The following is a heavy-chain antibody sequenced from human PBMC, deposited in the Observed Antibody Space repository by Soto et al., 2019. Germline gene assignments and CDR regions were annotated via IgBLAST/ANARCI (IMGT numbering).Heavy chain of an antibody. V-gene: IGHV1-18*01. CDR2: ISAHNGNT. CDR3: ARGRYGDY. J-gene: IGHJ4*02. Sequence: QVHLVQSGAEVKKPGASVKVSCKASGYTFTSYGITWVRQAPGQGLKWMGWISAHNGNTDYAQKLQGRVIVTRDTSTSTAYMELRSLISDDTAVYYCARGRYGDYWGQGARVTVSS. D-gene: IGHD1-1*01. CDR1: GYTFTSYG.